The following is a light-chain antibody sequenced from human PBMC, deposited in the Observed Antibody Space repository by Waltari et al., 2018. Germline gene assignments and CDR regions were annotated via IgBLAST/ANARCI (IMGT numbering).Light chain of an antibody. CDR1: ISAIGNYGY. J-gene: IGLJ1*01. CDR2: EVT. Sequence: QSVLTQPASVSGSPGQSITVSCRGTISAIGNYGYVSWYQQHPGRAPKLIIYEVTNRPSGVSSRFSGSKSGNTASLTISGLQAEDEADYYCSSFSSSSTPYVFGSGTKVTVL. CDR3: SSFSSSSTPYV. V-gene: IGLV2-14*03.